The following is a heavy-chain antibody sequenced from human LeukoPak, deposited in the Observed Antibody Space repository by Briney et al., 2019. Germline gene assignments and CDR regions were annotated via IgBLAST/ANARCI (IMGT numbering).Heavy chain of an antibody. CDR2: IWYDGSNK. CDR1: GFTFSTCA. J-gene: IGHJ4*02. V-gene: IGHV3-33*08. Sequence: GGSLRLSCAASGFTFSTCAMSWVRRAPGKGLEWVAVIWYDGSNKYYADSVKGRFTISRDNSKNTLYLQMNSLRAEDTAVYYCARDSFDYWGQGTLVTVSS. CDR3: ARDSFDY.